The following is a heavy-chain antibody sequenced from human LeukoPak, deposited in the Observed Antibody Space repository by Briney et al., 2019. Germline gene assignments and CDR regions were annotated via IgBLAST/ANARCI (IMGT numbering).Heavy chain of an antibody. CDR3: TNWREGVRPDFES. CDR2: VSGDGRST. CDR1: GLTFSMYA. D-gene: IGHD3-3*01. Sequence: PGGSLRLFCATSGLTFSMYAMSSVRQVPGKGLECVSVVSGDGRSTYYEDSVKGRFAITRDNSKSTMYVQMNSLRVEDTAVYYCTNWREGVRPDFESWGQGTLVTVSP. V-gene: IGHV3-23*01. J-gene: IGHJ4*02.